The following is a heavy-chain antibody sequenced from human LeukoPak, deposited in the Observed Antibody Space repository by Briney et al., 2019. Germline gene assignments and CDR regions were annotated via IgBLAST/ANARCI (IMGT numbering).Heavy chain of an antibody. V-gene: IGHV1-2*02. Sequence: GASVKVSCKASGYTFTGYYMHWVRQAPGQGLEWMGWINPNSGGTNYAQKFQGRVTMTRDTSISTAYMELSRLRSDDTAAYYRARGKSEYNWFDPWGQGTLVTVSS. J-gene: IGHJ5*02. CDR3: ARGKSEYNWFDP. CDR1: GYTFTGYY. CDR2: INPNSGGT.